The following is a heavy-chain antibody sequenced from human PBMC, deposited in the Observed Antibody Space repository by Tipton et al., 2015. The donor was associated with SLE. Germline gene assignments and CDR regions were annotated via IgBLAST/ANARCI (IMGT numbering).Heavy chain of an antibody. D-gene: IGHD3-10*01. CDR3: ATAYYYGSGAFDI. J-gene: IGHJ3*02. CDR2: ISSSSSYI. Sequence: SLRLSCAASGFTFSSYSMNWVRQAPGKGLEWVSSISSSSSYIYYADSVKGRFTISRDNAKNSLYLQMNSLRAEDTAVYYCATAYYYGSGAFDIWGQGTMVTVSS. CDR1: GFTFSSYS. V-gene: IGHV3-21*01.